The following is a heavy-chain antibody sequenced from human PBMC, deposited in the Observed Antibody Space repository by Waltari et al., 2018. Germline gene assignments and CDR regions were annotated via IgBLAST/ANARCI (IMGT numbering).Heavy chain of an antibody. D-gene: IGHD5-18*01. CDR1: GFNFRSYA. CDR2: ISGSGGST. V-gene: IGHV3-23*04. J-gene: IGHJ4*02. CDR3: AKDPFGYSYGFDY. Sequence: EVQLVESGGGLVQPGGSLRLSCAASGFNFRSYAISWVRQAPGKGLEWVSAISGSGGSTYYADSVKGRFTISRDNSKNTLYLQMNSLRAEDTAVYYCAKDPFGYSYGFDYWGQGTLVTVSS.